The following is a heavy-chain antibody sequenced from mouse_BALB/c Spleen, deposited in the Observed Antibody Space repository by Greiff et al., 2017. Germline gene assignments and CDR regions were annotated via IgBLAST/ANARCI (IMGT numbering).Heavy chain of an antibody. J-gene: IGHJ4*01. CDR2: INPSNGRT. V-gene: IGHV1S81*02. CDR3: ARGVRAMDY. Sequence: QVQLQQSGAELVKPGPSVKMSCKASGYTFTSYWMHWVKQRPGQGLEWLGEINPSNGRTNYNEKFKSKATLTADTSSSTAYMQLSSLTSEDSAVYYWARGVRAMDYWGQGTSVTVSA. CDR1: GYTFTSYW.